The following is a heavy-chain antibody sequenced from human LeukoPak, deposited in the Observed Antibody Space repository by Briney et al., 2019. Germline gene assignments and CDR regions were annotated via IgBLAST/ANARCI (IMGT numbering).Heavy chain of an antibody. J-gene: IGHJ6*02. CDR1: GFTFSSNA. Sequence: GGSLRLSCAASGFTFSSNAMTWVRQSPGKGLEWVSGISGSGGNTYHADSVKGRFTISRDNSKNILYLQMNSLRADDTAVYYCAKPRGSGTKWHYYYGMDGWGQGTTVTVSS. CDR2: ISGSGGNT. V-gene: IGHV3-23*01. CDR3: AKPRGSGTKWHYYYGMDG. D-gene: IGHD3-10*01.